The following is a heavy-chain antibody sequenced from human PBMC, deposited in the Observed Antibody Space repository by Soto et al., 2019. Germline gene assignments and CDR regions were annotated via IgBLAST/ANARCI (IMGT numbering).Heavy chain of an antibody. CDR3: ARGFGEQLAYYDGMYV. Sequence: PSETLSPTCTVSGGSISSSNYYWGWIRQHPGKGLEWIGSIYYSGSTYYNPSLKSRVTISVDTSKKQFSLKLSSVTAADTAVYYCARGFGEQLAYYDGMYVWGQGTTVTVSS. J-gene: IGHJ6*02. CDR2: IYYSGST. V-gene: IGHV4-39*07. D-gene: IGHD3-10*01. CDR1: GGSISSSNYY.